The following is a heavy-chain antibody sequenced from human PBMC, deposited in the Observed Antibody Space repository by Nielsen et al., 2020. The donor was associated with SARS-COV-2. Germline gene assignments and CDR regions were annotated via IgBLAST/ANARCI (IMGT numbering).Heavy chain of an antibody. D-gene: IGHD3-22*01. J-gene: IGHJ4*02. Sequence: ASVKVSCKASGYTFTGYGISWVRQAPGQGLEWMGWISAYNGNTNYAQKLQGRVTMTTDTSTSTAYMELRSLRSDDTAVYYCARTTYYYDSSGLASFDYWGQGTLVTVSS. CDR3: ARTTYYYDSSGLASFDY. V-gene: IGHV1-18*01. CDR2: ISAYNGNT. CDR1: GYTFTGYG.